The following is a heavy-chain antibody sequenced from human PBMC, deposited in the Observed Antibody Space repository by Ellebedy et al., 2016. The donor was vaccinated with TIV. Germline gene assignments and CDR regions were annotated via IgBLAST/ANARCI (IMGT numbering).Heavy chain of an antibody. V-gene: IGHV3-23*01. D-gene: IGHD5-24*01. CDR1: GFTFSNYA. CDR3: AKDQVAGDGRWVFDM. J-gene: IGHJ3*02. CDR2: IYGNGGGI. Sequence: PGGSLRLSCAASGFTFSNYAMNWVRQAPGKGLEWVSGIYGNGGGISYSDSVKGRFTISRDNSKNTLYLHMNSLRAEDTATYYCAKDQVAGDGRWVFDMWGQGTKVTVSS.